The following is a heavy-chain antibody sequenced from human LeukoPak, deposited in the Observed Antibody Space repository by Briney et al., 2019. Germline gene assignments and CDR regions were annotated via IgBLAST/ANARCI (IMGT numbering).Heavy chain of an antibody. Sequence: ASVKVSCKASGYTFNSYGISWVRQAPGQGLEWMGWISAYNGNTNYAQKFQGRVTITADESTSTAYMELSSLRSEDTAVYYCARKRGSSLPYDYWGQGTLVTVSS. D-gene: IGHD2-2*01. J-gene: IGHJ4*02. CDR3: ARKRGSSLPYDY. CDR2: ISAYNGNT. V-gene: IGHV1-18*01. CDR1: GYTFNSYG.